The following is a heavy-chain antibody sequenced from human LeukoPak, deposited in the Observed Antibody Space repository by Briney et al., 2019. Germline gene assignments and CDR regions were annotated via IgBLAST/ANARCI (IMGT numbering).Heavy chain of an antibody. V-gene: IGHV3-49*04. Sequence: GGSLRLSCTASGFTFGDYAMSWVRQALGKGLEWVGFIRSKAYGGTTEYAASVKGRFTISRDDSKSIAYLQMNSLKTEDTAVYYCTRDQYDFWSGYPGIDYWGQGTLVTVSS. CDR2: IRSKAYGGTT. J-gene: IGHJ4*02. CDR3: TRDQYDFWSGYPGIDY. CDR1: GFTFGDYA. D-gene: IGHD3-3*01.